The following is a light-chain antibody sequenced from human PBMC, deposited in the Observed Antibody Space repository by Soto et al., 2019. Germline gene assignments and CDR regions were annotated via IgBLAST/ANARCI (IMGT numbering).Light chain of an antibody. CDR1: QSVSSY. Sequence: EIVLTQSPATLSLSPGERATLSCRASQSVSSYFAWYQQKPGQAPRLLIYDASNSATGIPARFSGSGSGTDVTHTISSLGPEDFVVYYCQQRINWQYTFCQGTKLEIK. V-gene: IGKV3-11*01. CDR3: QQRINWQYT. J-gene: IGKJ2*01. CDR2: DAS.